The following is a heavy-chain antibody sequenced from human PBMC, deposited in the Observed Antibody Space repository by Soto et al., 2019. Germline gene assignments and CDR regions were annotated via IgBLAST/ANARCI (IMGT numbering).Heavy chain of an antibody. CDR3: AVEMATIIGGYYFDY. J-gene: IGHJ4*02. CDR2: INPSGGST. Sequence: ASVKVSCKASGYTFTSYYMHWVRQDPGQGLEWMGIINPSGGSTSYAQKFQGRVTMTRDTSTSTVYMELSSLRSEDTAVYYCAVEMATIIGGYYFDYWGQGTLVTVSS. D-gene: IGHD5-12*01. V-gene: IGHV1-46*01. CDR1: GYTFTSYY.